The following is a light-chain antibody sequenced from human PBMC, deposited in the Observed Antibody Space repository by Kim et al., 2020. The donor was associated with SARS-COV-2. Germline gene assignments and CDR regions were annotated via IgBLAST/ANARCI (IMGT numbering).Light chain of an antibody. CDR2: YTA. V-gene: IGKV1-39*01. CDR1: QRIGTH. CDR3: QQSYSAPGS. Sequence: GDNINITSRESQRIGTHLNWYQQKPVKDPNHLIYYTANLQTGDPSRFSGSGSGTDFTLTISSLQPEDFETYYGQQSYSAPGSFGQGTKV. J-gene: IGKJ1*01.